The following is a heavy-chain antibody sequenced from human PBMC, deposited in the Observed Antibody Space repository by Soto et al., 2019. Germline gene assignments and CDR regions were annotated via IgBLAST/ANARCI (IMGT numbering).Heavy chain of an antibody. J-gene: IGHJ4*02. D-gene: IGHD3-16*02. V-gene: IGHV4-34*01. CDR3: ARGYNYDYIWGSYRSQYFDY. Sequence: QVQLQQWGAGLLKPSETLSLTCAVYGGSFSGYYWSWIRQPPGKGLECIGEINHSGSTNYNPSLKSRVTISVDTSKNQFSLKLSSVTAADTAVYYCARGYNYDYIWGSYRSQYFDYWGQGTLVTVSS. CDR2: INHSGST. CDR1: GGSFSGYY.